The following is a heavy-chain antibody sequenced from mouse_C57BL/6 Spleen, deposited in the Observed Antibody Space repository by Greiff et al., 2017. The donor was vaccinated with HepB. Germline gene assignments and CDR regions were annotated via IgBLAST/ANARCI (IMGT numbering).Heavy chain of an antibody. CDR3: ARSGLGRDYFDY. D-gene: IGHD4-1*01. V-gene: IGHV1-54*01. CDR2: INPGSGGT. CDR1: GYAFTNYL. Sequence: VQLVESGAELVRPGTSVKVSCKASGYAFTNYLIEWVKQRPGQGLEWIGVINPGSGGTNYNEKFKGKATLTADKSSSTAYMQLSSLTSEDSAVYFCARSGLGRDYFDYWGQGTTLTVSS. J-gene: IGHJ2*01.